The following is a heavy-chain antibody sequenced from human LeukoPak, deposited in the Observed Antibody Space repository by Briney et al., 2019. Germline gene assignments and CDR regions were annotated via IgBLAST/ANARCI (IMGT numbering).Heavy chain of an antibody. CDR1: GYSSTSYW. D-gene: IGHD2-21*02. CDR2: IYTGGCDT. Sequence: AAALKTSRKASGYSSTSYWNGWGRQTPGKDLEWMVIIYTGGCDTNYNPSLHSQVTISADKSISTTYLQLSRLKASDTAMYYCARQTVTALNGFDIWGQGTMVTVSS. J-gene: IGHJ3*02. V-gene: IGHV5-51*01. CDR3: ARQTVTALNGFDI.